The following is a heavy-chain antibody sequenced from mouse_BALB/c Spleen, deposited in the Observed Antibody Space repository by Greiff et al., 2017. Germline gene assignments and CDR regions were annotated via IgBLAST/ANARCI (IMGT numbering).Heavy chain of an antibody. J-gene: IGHJ2*01. CDR3: ARAITTVVAPYFDD. V-gene: IGHV14-3*02. CDR1: GFNIKDTY. Sequence: VQLQQSGAELVKPGASVKLSCTASGFNIKDTYMHWVKQRPEQGLEWIGRIDPANGNTKYDPKFQGKATITADTSSNTAYLQLSSLTSEDTAVYYCARAITTVVAPYFDDWGQGTTLTVSS. D-gene: IGHD1-1*01. CDR2: IDPANGNT.